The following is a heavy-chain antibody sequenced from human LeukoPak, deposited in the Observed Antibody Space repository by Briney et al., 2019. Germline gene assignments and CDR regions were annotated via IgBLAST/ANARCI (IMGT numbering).Heavy chain of an antibody. Sequence: SETLSLTCTVSGGSISNYYWSWIRQSPVKGLEWIGYIYNSGSTNYNPSLKSRVTISVDMSKNQFSLKLSSVTAADTAVYYCARLGSSWFFDYWGQGTLVTVSS. D-gene: IGHD6-13*01. CDR3: ARLGSSWFFDY. V-gene: IGHV4-59*08. J-gene: IGHJ4*02. CDR1: GGSISNYY. CDR2: IYNSGST.